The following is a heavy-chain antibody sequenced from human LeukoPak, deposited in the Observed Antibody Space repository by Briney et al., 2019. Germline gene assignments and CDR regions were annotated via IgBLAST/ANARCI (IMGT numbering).Heavy chain of an antibody. J-gene: IGHJ4*02. V-gene: IGHV1-69*01. D-gene: IGHD5-18*01. CDR3: ARGPVDTAMDPLYYFDY. CDR1: RGTFSSYA. CDR2: IIPIFGTA. Sequence: GSSVKVSCKASRGTFSSYAISWVRQAPGQGLEWMGGIIPIFGTANYAQKFQGRVTITADESTSTAYMELSSLRSEDTAVYYCARGPVDTAMDPLYYFDYWGQGTLVTVSS.